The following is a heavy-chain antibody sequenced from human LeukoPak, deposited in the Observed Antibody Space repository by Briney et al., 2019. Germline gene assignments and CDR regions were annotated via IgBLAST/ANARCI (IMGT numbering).Heavy chain of an antibody. V-gene: IGHV3-48*03. CDR1: GFTFSNYE. CDR3: AKIDLYHGDKLALAH. CDR2: ITTRGKSI. Sequence: GGSLRLSCAASGFTFSNYEMNWVRQAPGKGLEWVSHITTRGKSIYYADSVKGRFTISRDNAKNSLFLQMNSLTAEDTAIYYCAKIDLYHGDKLALAHWGQGILVTVFS. J-gene: IGHJ4*02. D-gene: IGHD4-23*01.